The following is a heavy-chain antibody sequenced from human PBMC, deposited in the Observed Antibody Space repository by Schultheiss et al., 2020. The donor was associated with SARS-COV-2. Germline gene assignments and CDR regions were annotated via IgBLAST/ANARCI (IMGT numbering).Heavy chain of an antibody. CDR3: TTLVGATGQDY. CDR1: GFTFSSYG. V-gene: IGHV3-15*01. CDR2: IKSKTDGGTT. D-gene: IGHD1-26*01. J-gene: IGHJ4*02. Sequence: GGSLRLSCAASGFTFSSYGMHWVRQAPGKGLEWVGRIKSKTDGGTTDYAAPVKGRFTISRDDSKNTLYLQMNSLKTEDTAVYYCTTLVGATGQDYWGQGTLVTVSS.